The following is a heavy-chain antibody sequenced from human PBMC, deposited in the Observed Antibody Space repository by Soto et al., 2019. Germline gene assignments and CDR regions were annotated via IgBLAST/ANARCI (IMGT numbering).Heavy chain of an antibody. J-gene: IGHJ6*02. D-gene: IGHD6-13*01. CDR1: GYTFTSYG. CDR3: ARQQLVKRFEGCYYYGMDV. CDR2: ISAYNGNT. V-gene: IGHV1-18*01. Sequence: GASVKVSCKASGYTFTSYGISWVRQAPGQGLEWMGWISAYNGNTNYAQKLQGRVTMTTDTSTSTAYMELRSLRSDDTAVYYCARQQLVKRFEGCYYYGMDVWGQGTTVTVSS.